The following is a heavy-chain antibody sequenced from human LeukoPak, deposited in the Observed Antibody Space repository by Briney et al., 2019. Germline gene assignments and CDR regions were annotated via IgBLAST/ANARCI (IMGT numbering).Heavy chain of an antibody. CDR1: GFTVSSNY. V-gene: IGHV3-53*01. CDR2: IYSGGST. D-gene: IGHD1-14*01. Sequence: PVGSLRLSCAASGFTVSSNYMSWVRQAPGKGLEWVSVIYSGGSTYYADSVKGRFTIPRDNSKNTLYLQMNSLRAEDTAVYYCAIFTGHYFDYWGQGTLVTVSS. CDR3: AIFTGHYFDY. J-gene: IGHJ4*02.